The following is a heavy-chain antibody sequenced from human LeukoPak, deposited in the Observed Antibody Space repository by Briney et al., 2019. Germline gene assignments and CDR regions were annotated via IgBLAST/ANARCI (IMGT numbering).Heavy chain of an antibody. J-gene: IGHJ4*02. Sequence: PSETLSLTCTVSGVSISSSSYYWGWIRQPPGKGLEWIGSIYYSGSTYYNPSLKSRVTISVDTSKNQFSLKLSSVTAADTAVYYCARSGGLYYYDSSGYYDYWGQGTLVTVSS. CDR3: ARSGGLYYYDSSGYYDY. D-gene: IGHD3-22*01. CDR2: IYYSGST. CDR1: GVSISSSSYY. V-gene: IGHV4-39*01.